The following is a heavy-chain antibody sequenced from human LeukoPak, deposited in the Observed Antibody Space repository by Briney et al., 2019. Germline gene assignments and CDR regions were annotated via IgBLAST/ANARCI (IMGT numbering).Heavy chain of an antibody. V-gene: IGHV4-30-4*01. D-gene: IGHD3-3*01. J-gene: IGHJ5*02. CDR3: ARSPAPGDDFWSGYKA. Sequence: SQTLSLTCTVSGGSISSGDYYWSWIRQPPGKGLEWIGYIYYSGSTYYNPSLESRVTISVDTSKNQFSLKLSSVTAADTAVYYCARSPAPGDDFWSGYKAWGQGTLVTVSS. CDR1: GGSISSGDYY. CDR2: IYYSGST.